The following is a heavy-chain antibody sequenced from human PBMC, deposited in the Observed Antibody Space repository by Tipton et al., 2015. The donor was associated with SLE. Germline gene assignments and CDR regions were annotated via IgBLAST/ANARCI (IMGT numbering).Heavy chain of an antibody. Sequence: TLSLTCTVSGGSISSGGYYWSWIRQHPGKGLEWIGYIYYSGSTYYNPSLKSRVTISVDTSKNQFSLKLSSVTAADTAVYYCARIHIEYTSAFDIWGQGTMVTVSS. CDR3: ARIHIEYTSAFDI. V-gene: IGHV4-31*03. CDR2: IYYSGST. CDR1: GGSISSGGYY. D-gene: IGHD6-6*01. J-gene: IGHJ3*02.